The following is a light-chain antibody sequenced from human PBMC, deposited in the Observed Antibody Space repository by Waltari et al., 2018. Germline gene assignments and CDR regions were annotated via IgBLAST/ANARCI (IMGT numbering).Light chain of an antibody. V-gene: IGLV3-19*01. CDR3: HSRDSSGNVL. Sequence: SSELPQYPAVSVALGQTLRITCHGASLRTYYVSWFHQKPGQAPALVIYGKNNRPPGIPDRFSASSSGSTASLTIIGAQAEDEADYYCHSRDSSGNVLIGGGTKLTVV. CDR2: GKN. CDR1: SLRTYY. J-gene: IGLJ2*01.